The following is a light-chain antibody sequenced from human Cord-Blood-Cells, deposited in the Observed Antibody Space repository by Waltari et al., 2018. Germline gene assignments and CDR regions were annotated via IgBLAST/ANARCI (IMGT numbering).Light chain of an antibody. CDR3: SSYTSSSTWV. V-gene: IGLV2-14*01. J-gene: IGLJ3*02. CDR1: SRDVGGYNY. CDR2: DVS. Sequence: QSALTQPASVSGSPGQSITISCTGTSRDVGGYNYVSWSQQHPGNAPKLMIYDVSKRPSGVSNRFSGSKSGNTASLTISGLQAEDEADYYCSSYTSSSTWVFGGGTKLTVL.